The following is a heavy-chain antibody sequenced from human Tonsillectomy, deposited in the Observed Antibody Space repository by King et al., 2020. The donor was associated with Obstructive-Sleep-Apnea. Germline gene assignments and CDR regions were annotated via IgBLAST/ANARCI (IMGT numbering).Heavy chain of an antibody. D-gene: IGHD2-15*01. V-gene: IGHV3-15*01. Sequence: VQLVESGGGLVKPGGSLRLSCEASGFTFSNAWMSWFRQAPGKGLEWVVRIKSKTAGGTQDYAAPGKGRFTISRDDSKNPLYLQMNSLKTEDTAVYYCIVLGRFHFDYWGQGTLVTVSS. CDR2: IKSKTAGGTQ. CDR3: IVLGRFHFDY. CDR1: GFTFSNAW. J-gene: IGHJ4*02.